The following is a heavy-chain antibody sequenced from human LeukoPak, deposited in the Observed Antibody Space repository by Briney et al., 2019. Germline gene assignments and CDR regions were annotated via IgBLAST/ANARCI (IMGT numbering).Heavy chain of an antibody. J-gene: IGHJ4*02. V-gene: IGHV1-69*04. CDR2: IIPILGIA. CDR1: GYTFTSHD. CDR3: ARASDSSGYLLDY. Sequence: ASVKVSCKASGYTFTSHDINWVRQATGQGLEWMGRIIPILGIANYAQKFQGRVTITADKSTSTAYMELSSLRSEDTAVYYCARASDSSGYLLDYWGQGTLVTVSS. D-gene: IGHD3-22*01.